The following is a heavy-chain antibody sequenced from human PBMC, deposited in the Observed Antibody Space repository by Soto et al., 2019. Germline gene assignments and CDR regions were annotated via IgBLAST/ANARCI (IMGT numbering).Heavy chain of an antibody. CDR1: GGSLSSYY. J-gene: IGHJ5*02. D-gene: IGHD4-17*01. V-gene: IGHV4-59*03. Sequence: PSETLSLTCRVSGGSLSSYYWSWIRQTPGKGLEWIGYIYYSGRSYYNPSLKSRVTMSVDTSKHQFSLKLNLTSVTAADTAVYYCARCSAYGDYANLDTWGQGTLVTAS. CDR3: ARCSAYGDYANLDT. CDR2: IYYSGRS.